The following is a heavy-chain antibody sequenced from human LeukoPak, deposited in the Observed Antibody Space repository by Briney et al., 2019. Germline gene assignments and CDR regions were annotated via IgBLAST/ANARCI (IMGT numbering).Heavy chain of an antibody. D-gene: IGHD3-22*01. V-gene: IGHV3-15*01. CDR3: DSSYYYDSSGYYLGVAGYYYGMDV. CDR1: GFTFSNAW. J-gene: IGHJ6*02. CDR2: IKSKTDGGTT. Sequence: GGSLRLSCAASGFTFSNAWMSWVRQAPGKGLEWVGRIKSKTDGGTTDYAAPVKGRFTISRDDSKNTLYLQMNSLKTEDTAVYYCDSSYYYDSSGYYLGVAGYYYGMDVWGQGTTVTVSS.